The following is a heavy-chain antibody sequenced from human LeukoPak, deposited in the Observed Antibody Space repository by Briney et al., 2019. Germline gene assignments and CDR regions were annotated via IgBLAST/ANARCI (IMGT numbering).Heavy chain of an antibody. Sequence: ASVKVSCKASRGTFSSYAISWVRQAPGQGLELMGGIIPIFGTANYAQKFRSRVTITADESTSTAYMELSSLRSEDTAVYYCARDRPYRYCSSTRCYTASPFDPWGQGTLVIVSS. CDR2: IIPIFGTA. D-gene: IGHD2-2*02. CDR3: ARDRPYRYCSSTRCYTASPFDP. CDR1: RGTFSSYA. V-gene: IGHV1-69*13. J-gene: IGHJ5*02.